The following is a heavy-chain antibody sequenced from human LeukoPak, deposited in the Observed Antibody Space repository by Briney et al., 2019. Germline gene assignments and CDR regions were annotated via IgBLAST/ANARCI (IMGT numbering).Heavy chain of an antibody. V-gene: IGHV4-59*08. CDR3: ARPSIPSAPASALDL. Sequence: PSETLSLTCSVSGGSIGTYYWAWLRQPPGKGLEWIGYIYYTGSTDYNPSLKSRATMSVDTSKNQVSLKMTSVTVADTAVYYCARPSIPSAPASALDLWGQGTMVTVSS. J-gene: IGHJ3*01. D-gene: IGHD6-6*01. CDR1: GGSIGTYY. CDR2: IYYTGST.